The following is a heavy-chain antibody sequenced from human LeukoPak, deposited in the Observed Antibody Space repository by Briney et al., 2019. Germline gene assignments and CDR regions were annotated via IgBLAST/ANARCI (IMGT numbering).Heavy chain of an antibody. J-gene: IGHJ4*02. V-gene: IGHV3-33*01. CDR3: ARFEGSGSFNY. D-gene: IGHD3-10*01. Sequence: GGSLRLSCAASRFTFSSYGMPWVRQAPGKGLEWVAVIWYDGSNRYYADSVKGRFTISRDNSKNTLYLQMNSLRAEDTAVYYCARFEGSGSFNYWGQGTLVTVSS. CDR1: RFTFSSYG. CDR2: IWYDGSNR.